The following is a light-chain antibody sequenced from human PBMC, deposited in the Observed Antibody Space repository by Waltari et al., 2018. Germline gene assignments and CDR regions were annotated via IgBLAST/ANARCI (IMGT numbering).Light chain of an antibody. J-gene: IGKJ1*01. Sequence: DIVVTQSPLSLPVTPGEPASISCRSSQSRLHRNGNNYLDWYLQKPGQSPQLLIYMGSNRASGVPDRFSGSGSGTDFTLRISRVEADDVGVYYCMQSLRTLWTFGQGTKVEIK. V-gene: IGKV2-28*01. CDR3: MQSLRTLWT. CDR2: MGS. CDR1: QSRLHRNGNNY.